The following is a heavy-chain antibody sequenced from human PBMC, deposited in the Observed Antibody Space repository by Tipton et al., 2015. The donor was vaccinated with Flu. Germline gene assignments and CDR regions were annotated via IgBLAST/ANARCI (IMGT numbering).Heavy chain of an antibody. Sequence: SLRLSCAASGFTFSSYGMHWVRQAPGKGLEWVAVISYDGSNKYYADSVKGRFTISRDNSKNTLYLQMNSLRAEDTAVYYCAKETGATTAFDIWGQGTMVTVSS. CDR2: ISYDGSNK. CDR1: GFTFSSYG. D-gene: IGHD1-26*01. CDR3: AKETGATTAFDI. V-gene: IGHV3-30*18. J-gene: IGHJ3*02.